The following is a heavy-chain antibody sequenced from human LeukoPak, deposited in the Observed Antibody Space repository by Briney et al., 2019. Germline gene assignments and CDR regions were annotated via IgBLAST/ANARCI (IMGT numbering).Heavy chain of an antibody. Sequence: ASVKVSCKASGYTFTSYGISWVRQAPGQGLEWMGWISAYNGNTNYAQKLQGRVTMTTDTSTSTAYMELRSLRSDDTAVYYCARHQPYDFWSGYHYYYFDYWGQGTLVTVSS. CDR3: ARHQPYDFWSGYHYYYFDY. CDR2: ISAYNGNT. D-gene: IGHD3-3*01. J-gene: IGHJ4*02. V-gene: IGHV1-18*01. CDR1: GYTFTSYG.